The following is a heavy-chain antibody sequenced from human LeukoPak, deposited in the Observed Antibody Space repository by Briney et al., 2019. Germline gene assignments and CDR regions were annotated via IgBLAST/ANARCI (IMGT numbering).Heavy chain of an antibody. CDR3: AREGNTGSQEGMDV. D-gene: IGHD1-26*01. CDR2: IYSGGST. J-gene: IGHJ6*02. Sequence: GGSLRLSCAASGFTVSSNHMSWVRQAPGKGLEWVSAIYSGGSTYYADSVKGRFTISRDSSKNMLYLQMNSLRAEDTAVYYCAREGNTGSQEGMDVWGQGTTVTVSS. CDR1: GFTVSSNH. V-gene: IGHV3-53*01.